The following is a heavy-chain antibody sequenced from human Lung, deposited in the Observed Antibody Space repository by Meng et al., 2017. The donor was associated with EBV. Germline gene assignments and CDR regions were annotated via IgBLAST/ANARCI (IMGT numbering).Heavy chain of an antibody. V-gene: IGHV4-31*11. CDR3: ASLYGDSSVWYLDL. J-gene: IGHJ2*01. D-gene: IGHD4-17*01. Sequence: HLQESAPGLVNPSQTLSLTLAGSGCSISSGGYYWSWIRQPPGKGLEWIGYIYYSGSTYYNPSLKSRVIISVDTSKNQFSLRLNSVTAADTAVYYCASLYGDSSVWYLDLWGRGTLVTVSS. CDR1: GCSISSGGYY. CDR2: IYYSGST.